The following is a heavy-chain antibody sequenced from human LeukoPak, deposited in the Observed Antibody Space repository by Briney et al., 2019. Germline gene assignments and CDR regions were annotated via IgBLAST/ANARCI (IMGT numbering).Heavy chain of an antibody. Sequence: GGSLRLSCAASGFTFSSYEMNWVRQAPGRGLEWVSYISSRGSTIYYAYSVKGRFTISRDNAKNSLYLQMNSLRAEDTAVYYCARLRYFDYWGQGTLVTVSS. CDR2: ISSRGSTI. CDR1: GFTFSSYE. CDR3: ARLRYFDY. V-gene: IGHV3-48*03. J-gene: IGHJ4*02.